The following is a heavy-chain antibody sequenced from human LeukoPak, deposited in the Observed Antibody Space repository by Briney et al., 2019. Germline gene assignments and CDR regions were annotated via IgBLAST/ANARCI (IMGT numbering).Heavy chain of an antibody. CDR1: GFTVSSNY. V-gene: IGHV3-66*01. Sequence: GGSLRLSCAPSGFTVSSNYMSWVRQAPGKGLEWVSVIYTGGSAFYRDSVKDRFTISRNISKNTLYLQMNSLRTEDTAIYYCASGRGSSGWLGMDVWGQGTTVTVSS. D-gene: IGHD6-19*01. CDR2: IYTGGSA. J-gene: IGHJ6*02. CDR3: ASGRGSSGWLGMDV.